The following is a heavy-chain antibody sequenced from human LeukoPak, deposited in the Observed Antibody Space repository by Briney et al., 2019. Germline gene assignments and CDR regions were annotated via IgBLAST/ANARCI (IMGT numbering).Heavy chain of an antibody. CDR2: ISGSGGST. Sequence: PGGSLRLSCAASGFTFSNYAMSWARQAPGKGLEWVSAISGSGGSTYYADSVKGRFTISRDNSKNTLYLQMNSRRAEDTAVYYCTKGTIWLPFDYWGQGTLVTVSS. D-gene: IGHD5-18*01. CDR3: TKGTIWLPFDY. J-gene: IGHJ4*02. V-gene: IGHV3-23*01. CDR1: GFTFSNYA.